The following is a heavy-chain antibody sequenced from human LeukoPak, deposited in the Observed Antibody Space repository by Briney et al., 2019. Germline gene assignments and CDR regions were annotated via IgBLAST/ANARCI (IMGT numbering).Heavy chain of an antibody. CDR3: AVVVAATGVDY. D-gene: IGHD2-15*01. V-gene: IGHV4-59*12. CDR2: IYYSGST. J-gene: IGHJ4*02. Sequence: SETLSLTCTASGGSISSYYWSWIRQHPGKGLEWIGYIYYSGSTNYNPSLKSRVTISVDTSKNQFSLKLSSVTAADTAVYYCAVVVAATGVDYWGQGTLVTVSS. CDR1: GGSISSYY.